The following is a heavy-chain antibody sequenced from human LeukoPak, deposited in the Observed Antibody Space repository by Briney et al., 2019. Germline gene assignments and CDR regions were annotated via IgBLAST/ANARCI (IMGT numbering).Heavy chain of an antibody. J-gene: IGHJ4*02. V-gene: IGHV4-59*01. CDR2: IYYSGST. D-gene: IGHD3-22*01. CDR3: ASGHYDSSGYVDDY. Sequence: SETLSLTCTVSGGSISSYYWSWTRQLPGKGLEWIGYIYYSGSTNYNPSLKSRVTISVDTSKNQFSLKLSSVTAADTAVYYCASGHYDSSGYVDDYWGQGTLVTVSS. CDR1: GGSISSYY.